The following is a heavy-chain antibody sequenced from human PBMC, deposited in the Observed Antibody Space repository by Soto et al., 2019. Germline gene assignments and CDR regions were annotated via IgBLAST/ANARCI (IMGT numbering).Heavy chain of an antibody. CDR3: ARAFGSPHYGLYYYYGIDV. V-gene: IGHV4-59*01. CDR1: GGSISSYY. D-gene: IGHD4-17*01. J-gene: IGHJ6*02. CDR2: IYYSGST. Sequence: QVQLQESGPGLVKPSETLSLTCTVSGGSISSYYWSWIRQPPGKGLEWIGYIYYSGSTNYNPSLKSRVTISVDTSKNQFSRKLSSVTAADTAVYYCARAFGSPHYGLYYYYGIDVWGQGTTVTVSS.